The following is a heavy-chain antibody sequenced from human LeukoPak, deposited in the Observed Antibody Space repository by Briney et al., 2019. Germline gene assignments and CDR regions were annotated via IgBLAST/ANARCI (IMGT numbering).Heavy chain of an antibody. D-gene: IGHD2-15*01. CDR3: AKDGLRYCSGGSCTGAFDI. Sequence: PGGSLRLSCAASGFTFSSYAMYWVRQAPGKGLEWVAVISYDGSNKYYADSVKGRFTISRDTSKNTLSLQMNSLRAEDTAVYYCAKDGLRYCSGGSCTGAFDIWGQGTMVTVSS. V-gene: IGHV3-30*04. J-gene: IGHJ3*02. CDR1: GFTFSSYA. CDR2: ISYDGSNK.